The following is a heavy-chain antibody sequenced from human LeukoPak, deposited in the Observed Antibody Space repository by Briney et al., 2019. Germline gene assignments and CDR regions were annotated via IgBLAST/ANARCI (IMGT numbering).Heavy chain of an antibody. D-gene: IGHD2-2*01. V-gene: IGHV1-8*01. CDR3: ARGAFTYCSSTSCKNWFDP. CDR2: MNPNSGNT. J-gene: IGHJ5*02. Sequence: GASVKVSCKASGYTFTSYDINWVRQATGQGLEWMGWMNPNSGNTGYAQKFQGRVTMTRNTSISTAYMELNSLRSEDTAVYYCARGAFTYCSSTSCKNWFDPWGQGTLVTVSS. CDR1: GYTFTSYD.